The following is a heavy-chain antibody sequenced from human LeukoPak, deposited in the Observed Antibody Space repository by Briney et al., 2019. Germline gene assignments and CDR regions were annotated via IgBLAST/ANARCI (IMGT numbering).Heavy chain of an antibody. D-gene: IGHD2-2*01. CDR1: GFTFSSYA. CDR2: INWNGGGT. J-gene: IGHJ5*02. Sequence: GGSLRLSCAASGFTFSSYAMTWVRQAPGKGLEWVSAINWNGGGTAYADSVKGRFIISRDNAKNSLYLQMNSLRAEDTALYHCARVHQLLSSGGWFDPWGQGTLVTVSS. V-gene: IGHV3-20*01. CDR3: ARVHQLLSSGGWFDP.